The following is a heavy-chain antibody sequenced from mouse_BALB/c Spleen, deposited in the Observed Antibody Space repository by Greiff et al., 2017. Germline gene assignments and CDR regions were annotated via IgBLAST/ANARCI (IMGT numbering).Heavy chain of an antibody. CDR2: IDPENGNT. J-gene: IGHJ1*01. CDR3: ASRMGNYLMYFDV. Sequence: EVQLQQSGAELVRPGALVKLSCKASGFNIKDYYMHWVKQRPEQGLEWIGWIDPENGNTIYDPKFQGKASITADTSSNTAYLQLSSLTSEDTAVYYCASRMGNYLMYFDVWGAGTTVTVSS. D-gene: IGHD2-1*01. CDR1: GFNIKDYY. V-gene: IGHV14-1*02.